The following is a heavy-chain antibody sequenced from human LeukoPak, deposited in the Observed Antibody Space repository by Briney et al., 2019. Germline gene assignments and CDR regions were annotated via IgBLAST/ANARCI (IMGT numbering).Heavy chain of an antibody. D-gene: IGHD1-26*01. Sequence: GGSLRLSCAASGFTFDDYAMHWVRQAPGKGLEWVSGIAWNSGTTAYADSVKGRFTISRDNAKNSLYLQMNSLSAEAAALYYFANSAVAYKYGGFDYWGQGSLVTLPS. J-gene: IGHJ4*02. CDR3: ANSAVAYKYGGFDY. CDR1: GFTFDDYA. CDR2: IAWNSGTT. V-gene: IGHV3-9*01.